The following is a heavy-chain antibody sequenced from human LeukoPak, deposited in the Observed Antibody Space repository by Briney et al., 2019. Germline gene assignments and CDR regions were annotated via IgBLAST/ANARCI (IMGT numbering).Heavy chain of an antibody. J-gene: IGHJ4*02. CDR1: GGSISSSSYY. D-gene: IGHD2/OR15-2a*01. CDR2: IYYSGST. CDR3: ARVSLEYPNPSVDY. V-gene: IGHV4-39*07. Sequence: NPSETLSLTCTVSGGSISSSSYYWGWIRQPPGKGLEWIGSIYYSGSTYYNPSLKSRVTISLDTSKNHFSLKVSSVTAADTAVYYCARVSLEYPNPSVDYWGQGTLVTVSS.